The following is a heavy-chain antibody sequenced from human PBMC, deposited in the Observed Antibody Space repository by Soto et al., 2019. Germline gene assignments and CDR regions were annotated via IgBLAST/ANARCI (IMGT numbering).Heavy chain of an antibody. Sequence: GSLRLSCAASGFTVSSNYMSWVRQAPGKGLEWVSVIYSGGSTYYADSVKGRFTISRDNSKNTVHLQMNSPRAEDTAVYYCAREWELPNYYGMDVWGQGTTVTVSS. D-gene: IGHD1-26*01. V-gene: IGHV3-53*01. CDR2: IYSGGST. CDR3: AREWELPNYYGMDV. J-gene: IGHJ6*02. CDR1: GFTVSSNY.